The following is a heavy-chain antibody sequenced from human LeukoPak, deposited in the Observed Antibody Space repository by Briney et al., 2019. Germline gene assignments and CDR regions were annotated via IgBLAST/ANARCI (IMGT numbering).Heavy chain of an antibody. V-gene: IGHV1-2*02. CDR3: ARGLGYSYGYFDY. CDR1: GYTFTGYY. CDR2: INPNSGGT. D-gene: IGHD5-18*01. Sequence: GASVKVYCKASGYTFTGYYMHWVRQAPGQGLEWMGWINPNSGGTNYAQKFQGRVTMTRDTSISTAYMELSRLRSDDTAVYYCARGLGYSYGYFDYWGQGTLVTVSS. J-gene: IGHJ4*02.